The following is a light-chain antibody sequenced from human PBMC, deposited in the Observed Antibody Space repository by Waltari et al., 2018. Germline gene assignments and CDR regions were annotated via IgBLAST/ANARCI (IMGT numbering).Light chain of an antibody. J-gene: IGKJ3*01. CDR1: ESLLSPSNNMNY. CDR3: QQYFRGPIS. CDR2: LTS. V-gene: IGKV4-1*01. Sequence: DIVMTQSPDSLAVSLGERATITCHSSESLLSPSNNMNYLAWYQQRPGQPPRLLIYLTSTRESGVPDRFSGSGSGTDFTLTISSLQTEDVATYFCQQYFRGPISFCPGTKLEMK.